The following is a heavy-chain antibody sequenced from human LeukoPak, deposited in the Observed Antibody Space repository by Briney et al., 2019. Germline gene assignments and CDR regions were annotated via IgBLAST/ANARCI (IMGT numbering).Heavy chain of an antibody. D-gene: IGHD3-22*01. Sequence: NPSETLSLTCTVSGDSISPYDWSWIRQPPGKGLEWIGYISHSGSTNYYPSLKSRVTISLDTSKNQFSLKLTSVTAADTAVYYCARQVPDYNDGSGSPIWFDPWGQGSMVTVSS. CDR2: ISHSGST. CDR1: GDSISPYD. V-gene: IGHV4-59*08. CDR3: ARQVPDYNDGSGSPIWFDP. J-gene: IGHJ5*02.